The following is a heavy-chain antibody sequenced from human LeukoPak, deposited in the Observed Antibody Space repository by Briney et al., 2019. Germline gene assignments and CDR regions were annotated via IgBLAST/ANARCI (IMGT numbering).Heavy chain of an antibody. J-gene: IGHJ3*02. CDR2: IYYSGST. Sequence: PSETLSLTCTVSGGSISTYYWSWIRQPPGKGLEWIGYIYYSGSTNYNPSLRSRVTISVDTSINQFSLKLSSVPAADTAVYYCARYRIAAAVYEAFDIWGQGTMVTVSS. CDR3: ARYRIAAAVYEAFDI. CDR1: GGSISTYY. V-gene: IGHV4-59*01. D-gene: IGHD6-13*01.